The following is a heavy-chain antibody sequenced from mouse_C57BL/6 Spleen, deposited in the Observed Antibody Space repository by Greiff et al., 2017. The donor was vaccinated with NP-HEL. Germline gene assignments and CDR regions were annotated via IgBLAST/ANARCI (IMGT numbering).Heavy chain of an antibody. Sequence: VQLQQPGAELVKPGASVKMSCKASGYTFTSYWITWVKQRPGQGLEWIGDIYPGSGSTNYNEEFKSKATLTVDTSSSTAYMQLSSLTSEDSAVYYCARGADSSGYVGFAYWGQGTLVTVSA. D-gene: IGHD3-2*02. J-gene: IGHJ3*01. V-gene: IGHV1-55*01. CDR2: IYPGSGST. CDR1: GYTFTSYW. CDR3: ARGADSSGYVGFAY.